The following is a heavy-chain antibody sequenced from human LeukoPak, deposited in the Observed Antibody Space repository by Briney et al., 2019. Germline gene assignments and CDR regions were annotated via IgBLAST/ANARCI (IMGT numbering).Heavy chain of an antibody. CDR2: IRYDGSNK. J-gene: IGHJ4*02. CDR1: GFTFSSYT. D-gene: IGHD3-22*01. CDR3: AKDPSSYYYDSSGYYGDY. V-gene: IGHV3-30*02. Sequence: GGSLRLSCAASGFTFSSYTMNWARQAPGKGLEWVAFIRYDGSNKYYADSVKGRFTISRDNSKNTLYLQMNSLRAEDTAVYYCAKDPSSYYYDSSGYYGDYWGQGTLVTVSS.